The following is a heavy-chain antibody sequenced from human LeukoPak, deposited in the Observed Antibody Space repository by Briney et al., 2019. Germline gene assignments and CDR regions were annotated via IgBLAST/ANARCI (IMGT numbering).Heavy chain of an antibody. D-gene: IGHD3-22*01. J-gene: IGHJ3*02. CDR3: AKDLGIVVVMGAFDI. Sequence: GGSLRLSCAASGFTFSSYGMHWVRQAPGKGLEWVAVISYDGSNKYYADSVKGRFTISRDNSKNTLYLQMNSLRAEDTAVYYCAKDLGIVVVMGAFDIWGQGTMVTVSS. CDR2: ISYDGSNK. CDR1: GFTFSSYG. V-gene: IGHV3-30*18.